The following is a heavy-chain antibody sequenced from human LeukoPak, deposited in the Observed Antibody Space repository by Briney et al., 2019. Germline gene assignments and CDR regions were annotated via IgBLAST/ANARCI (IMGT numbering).Heavy chain of an antibody. CDR3: ARGQMAGY. Sequence: GGSLRLSCGASGFPFSSYWMSWVRQAPGKGLEWVANIKPDGSEKSYVDSVKGRFTISRDNAKNSLYLQMNSLRAEDTAVYYCARGQMAGYWGQGTLVTVSS. J-gene: IGHJ4*02. V-gene: IGHV3-7*05. CDR2: IKPDGSEK. D-gene: IGHD5-24*01. CDR1: GFPFSSYW.